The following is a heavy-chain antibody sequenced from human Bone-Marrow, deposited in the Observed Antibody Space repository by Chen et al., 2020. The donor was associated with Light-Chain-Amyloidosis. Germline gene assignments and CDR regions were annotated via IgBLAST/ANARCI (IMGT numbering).Heavy chain of an antibody. D-gene: IGHD3-10*01. CDR2: INHSGRT. Sequence: QVQLQQWGAGLLKPSETLSLTCAVYGGSFSGYYWSWIRHPPGKGLEWIGAINHSGRTTYNPSLKSRVTISVDTSKNPSSLTLRSVTAADTAVYYCARYFGGFDPWGQGPLVTVSS. J-gene: IGHJ5*02. CDR3: ARYFGGFDP. V-gene: IGHV4-34*01. CDR1: GGSFSGYY.